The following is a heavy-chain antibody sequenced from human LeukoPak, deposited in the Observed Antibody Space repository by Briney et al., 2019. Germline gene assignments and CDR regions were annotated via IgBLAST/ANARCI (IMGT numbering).Heavy chain of an antibody. V-gene: IGHV1-18*01. CDR3: ARGPYSSGWYYYYGMDV. J-gene: IGHJ6*02. CDR1: GYTFTSYG. CDR2: IRAYNGNT. Sequence: ASVKVSCKASGYTFTSYGISWVRQAPGQGLEWMGWIRAYNGNTNYAQKLQGRVTMTTDASTSTAYMELRSLRSDDTAVYYCARGPYSSGWYYYYGMDVWGQGTRSPSP. D-gene: IGHD6-19*01.